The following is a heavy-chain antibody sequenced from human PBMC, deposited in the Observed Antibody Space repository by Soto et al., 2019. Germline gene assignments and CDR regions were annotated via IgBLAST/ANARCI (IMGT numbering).Heavy chain of an antibody. J-gene: IGHJ4*02. CDR1: GGSISSYY. CDR3: ARHTYYYDTPYYFDY. V-gene: IGHV4-59*08. CDR2: IYYSGST. Sequence: SETLSLTCTVSGGSISSYYWSWIRQPPGKGLEWIGYIYYSGSTNYNPSLKSRVTISVDTSKNQFSLKLSSVTAADTAVYYCARHTYYYDTPYYFDYWGQGTLVTVSS. D-gene: IGHD3-22*01.